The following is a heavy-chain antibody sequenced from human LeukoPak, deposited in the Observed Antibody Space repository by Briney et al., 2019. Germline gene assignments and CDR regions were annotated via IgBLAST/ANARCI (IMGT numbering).Heavy chain of an antibody. CDR3: ATSRGYSYGWRGGFEY. J-gene: IGHJ4*02. CDR2: LYSGNT. Sequence: PSETLSLTCAVSGGSISSSNYYWSWIRQPPGKGLEWIGSLYSGNTYYNPSLKSRVTISVDTSKNQFSLKLSSVTATDTAVYYCATSRGYSYGWRGGFEYWGQGTLVTVSS. D-gene: IGHD5-18*01. CDR1: GGSISSSNYY. V-gene: IGHV4-39*01.